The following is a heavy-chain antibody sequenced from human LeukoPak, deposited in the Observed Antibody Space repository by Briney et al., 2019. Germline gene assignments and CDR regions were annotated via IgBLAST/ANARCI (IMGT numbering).Heavy chain of an antibody. D-gene: IGHD4-17*01. Sequence: VASVKVSCKASGYTFTSYFMHWVRQAPGQGLDWMGIINPSGGSTSYAQKFQGRVTMTRDTSTSTVYMELSSLRSEDTAVYHCARDSAYYGDYDYWGQGTLVTVSS. CDR2: INPSGGST. CDR3: ARDSAYYGDYDY. CDR1: GYTFTSYF. J-gene: IGHJ4*02. V-gene: IGHV1-46*01.